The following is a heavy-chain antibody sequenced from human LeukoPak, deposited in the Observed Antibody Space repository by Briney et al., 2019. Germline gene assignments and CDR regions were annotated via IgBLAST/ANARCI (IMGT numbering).Heavy chain of an antibody. V-gene: IGHV4-59*01. CDR1: GGSISSYY. J-gene: IGHJ3*02. CDR2: ISYSGST. D-gene: IGHD3-22*01. CDR3: ARSGDYYGSSGYFSWTFDI. Sequence: PSETLSLTCTASGGSISSYYWSWIRQPPGKGLEWIGYISYSGSTNYNPSLRSRVTISVDTSKNQFSLKLSSVTAADTAVYYCARSGDYYGSSGYFSWTFDIWGQGTMVTVSS.